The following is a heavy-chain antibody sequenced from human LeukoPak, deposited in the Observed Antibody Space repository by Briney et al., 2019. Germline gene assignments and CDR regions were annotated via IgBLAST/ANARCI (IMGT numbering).Heavy chain of an antibody. CDR2: IYYSGST. D-gene: IGHD3-9*01. V-gene: IGHV4-59*01. J-gene: IGHJ4*02. CDR3: ARGEDFERYYLAY. CDR1: GGSISSYY. Sequence: SETLSLTCTVSGGSISSYYWSWIRQPAGKGLEWIGYIYYSGSTNYNPSLKSRVTISVDTSKNQFSLKLTSVTAADTAVYFCARGEDFERYYLAYWGQGTLVTVSS.